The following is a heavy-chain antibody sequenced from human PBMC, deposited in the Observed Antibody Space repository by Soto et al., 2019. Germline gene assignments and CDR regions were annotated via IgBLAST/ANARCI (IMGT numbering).Heavy chain of an antibody. CDR3: ARDGSDNRAFGYYYMAV. D-gene: IGHD3-16*01. CDR2: IYYSGST. Sequence: QVQLQESGPGLVKPSQTLSLTCTVSGGSISSGGYYWSWIRQPPGKGLEWIGYIYYSGSTYYNPSLKSRVTISVDTSKNQFSLKLSSVTAADTAVYYCARDGSDNRAFGYYYMAVWGKGTTVTVSS. V-gene: IGHV4-31*03. CDR1: GGSISSGGYY. J-gene: IGHJ6*03.